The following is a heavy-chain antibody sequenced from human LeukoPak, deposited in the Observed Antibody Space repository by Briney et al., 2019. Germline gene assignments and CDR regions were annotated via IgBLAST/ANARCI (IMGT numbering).Heavy chain of an antibody. CDR2: ISSTGST. D-gene: IGHD3-10*01. CDR1: GGSISSGGHY. Sequence: PSETLSLTSTVSGGSISSGGHYWSWIRQPAGKGLEYLGRISSTGSTNYNPSLRSRVTISADTSKNHFSLKLTSVTAADTAVYYCARDQTYSGSGIYTYFDYWGQGILVTVSS. CDR3: ARDQTYSGSGIYTYFDY. J-gene: IGHJ4*02. V-gene: IGHV4-61*02.